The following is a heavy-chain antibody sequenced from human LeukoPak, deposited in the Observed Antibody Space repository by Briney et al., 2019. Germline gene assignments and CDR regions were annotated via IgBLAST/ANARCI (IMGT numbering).Heavy chain of an antibody. CDR1: GFTFSSYW. CDR2: IKSDGSST. Sequence: PGGSLRLSCAASGFTFSSYWMHWVRQAPGKGLVWVSRIKSDGSSTGYADSVKGRFTISRDNAKNTLYLQMDSLRAEDTAVYYCARGTSWGGDYFDYWGQGTLVTVSS. J-gene: IGHJ4*02. CDR3: ARGTSWGGDYFDY. D-gene: IGHD3-16*01. V-gene: IGHV3-74*01.